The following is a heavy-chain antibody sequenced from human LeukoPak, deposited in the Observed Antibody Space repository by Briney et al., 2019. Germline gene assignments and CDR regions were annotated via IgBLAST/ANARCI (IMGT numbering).Heavy chain of an antibody. V-gene: IGHV4-30-2*01. Sequence: SETLSLTCTVSGGSISSGGYYWSWIRQPPGKGLERIGYIYHSGSTYYNPSLKSRVTISVDRSKNQFSLKLSSVTAADTAVYYCARAGTGRDGYNSGVDPWGQGTLVTVSS. J-gene: IGHJ5*02. CDR3: ARAGTGRDGYNSGVDP. CDR1: GGSISSGGYY. CDR2: IYHSGST. D-gene: IGHD5-24*01.